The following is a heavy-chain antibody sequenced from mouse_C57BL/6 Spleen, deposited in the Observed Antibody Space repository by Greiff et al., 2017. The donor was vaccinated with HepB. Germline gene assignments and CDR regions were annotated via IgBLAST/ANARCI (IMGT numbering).Heavy chain of an antibody. CDR3: SRAGKYYGSSPDWYFDV. V-gene: IGHV1-9*01. CDR1: GYTFTGYW. J-gene: IGHJ1*03. CDR2: ILPGSGST. D-gene: IGHD1-1*01. Sequence: QVQLQQSGAELMKPGASVKLSCKASGYTFTGYWIEWVKQRPGHGLEWIGEILPGSGSTNYNEKFKGKATFTADTSSNTAYMQLSSLTTEDSAIYYYSRAGKYYGSSPDWYFDVWGTGTTVTVAS.